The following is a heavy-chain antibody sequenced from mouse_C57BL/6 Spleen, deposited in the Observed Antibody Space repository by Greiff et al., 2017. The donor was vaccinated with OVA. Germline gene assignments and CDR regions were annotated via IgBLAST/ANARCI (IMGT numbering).Heavy chain of an antibody. Sequence: EVKLVESGPGLMKPSQSLSLTCSVTGYSITSGYYWNWIRQFPGNKLEWMGYISYDGSNNYNPSLKNRISITRDTSKNQFFLKLNSVTTEDTATYYCARAGELWYFDVWGTGTTVTVSS. CDR2: ISYDGSN. V-gene: IGHV3-6*01. CDR3: ARAGELWYFDV. CDR1: GYSITSGYY. J-gene: IGHJ1*03.